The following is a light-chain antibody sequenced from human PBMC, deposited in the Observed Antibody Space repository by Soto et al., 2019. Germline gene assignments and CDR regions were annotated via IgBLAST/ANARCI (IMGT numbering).Light chain of an antibody. J-gene: IGKJ1*01. Sequence: EIVLTQSPPTLSMSQGGRATLSCRASQSVSNNYLAWYQQKPGQAPRLLIYGASNRATGIPDRFSGSGSGTDFTLTISRLEPEDFAVYYSQQYGSSGTFGQGTKVDIK. CDR1: QSVSNNY. V-gene: IGKV3-20*01. CDR3: QQYGSSGT. CDR2: GAS.